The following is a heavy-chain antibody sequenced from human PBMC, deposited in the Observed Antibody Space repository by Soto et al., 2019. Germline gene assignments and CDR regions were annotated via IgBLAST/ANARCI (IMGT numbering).Heavy chain of an antibody. J-gene: IGHJ6*02. CDR1: GYSFTSYW. CDR3: ARHATVTKDYYYYGMNV. CDR2: IYPGDSDT. Sequence: PGESLKISCKGSGYSFTSYWIGWVRQMPGKGLEWMGIIYPGDSDTRYSPSFQGQVTISADKSIRTAYLQWTSLKASDTAMYYCARHATVTKDYYYYGMNVWGQGTTVTVSS. D-gene: IGHD4-17*01. V-gene: IGHV5-51*01.